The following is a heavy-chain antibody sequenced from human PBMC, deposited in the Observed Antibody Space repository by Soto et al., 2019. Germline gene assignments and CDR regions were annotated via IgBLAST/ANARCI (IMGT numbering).Heavy chain of an antibody. J-gene: IGHJ5*02. CDR2: IGSSGSTI. CDR1: GFTFSDYY. Sequence: GGSLRLSCAASGFTFSDYYMSWIRQAPGKGLEWVSYIGSSGSTIYYADSVKGRFTISRDNAKNSLYLQMDSLRAEDTAVYYCARDVDPHIATPGSWGQGALVTVSS. CDR3: ARDVDPHIATPGS. D-gene: IGHD6-13*01. V-gene: IGHV3-11*01.